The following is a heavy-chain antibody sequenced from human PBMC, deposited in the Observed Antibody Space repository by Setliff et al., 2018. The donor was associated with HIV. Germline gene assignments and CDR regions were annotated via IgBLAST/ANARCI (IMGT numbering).Heavy chain of an antibody. V-gene: IGHV4-4*02. CDR3: ARDRGYSSGWYGYYYYMDV. J-gene: IGHJ6*03. CDR2: IYHSGST. D-gene: IGHD6-19*01. Sequence: KPSETLSLTCAVSGGSISSSNWWSWVRQPPGKGLEWIGEIYHSGSTNYNPSLKSRVTISVDKSKNQFSLKLSSVTAADTAVYYCARDRGYSSGWYGYYYYMDVWGKGTTVTVSS. CDR1: GGSISSSNW.